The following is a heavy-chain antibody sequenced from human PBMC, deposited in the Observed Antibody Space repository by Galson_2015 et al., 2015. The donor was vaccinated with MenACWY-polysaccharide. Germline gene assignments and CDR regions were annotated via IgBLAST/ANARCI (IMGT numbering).Heavy chain of an antibody. CDR2: ISSSGSTI. V-gene: IGHV3-11*01. Sequence: SLRLSCAASGFTFSDYYMSWLRQAPGKGLEWVSYISSSGSTIYYADSVKGQFTISRDNAKNSLYLQMNSLRAEDTAVYYCARTYYVYVWGSYRLDGFDYWGQGTLVTVSS. CDR3: ARTYYVYVWGSYRLDGFDY. J-gene: IGHJ4*02. CDR1: GFTFSDYY. D-gene: IGHD3-16*02.